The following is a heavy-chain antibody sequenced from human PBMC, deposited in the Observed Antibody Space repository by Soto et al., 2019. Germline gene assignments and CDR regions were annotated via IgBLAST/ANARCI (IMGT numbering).Heavy chain of an antibody. V-gene: IGHV4-34*01. CDR3: ARGASGYYDSTGYYSPYYFDY. CDR1: GGSFSGYY. D-gene: IGHD3-22*01. J-gene: IGHJ4*02. Sequence: PSETLSLTCAVCGGSFSGYYWSWIRQPPGKGLEWNGEINHSGSTNYNPSLKSRVTISVDTSKNQFSLKLSSVTAADTAVYYCARGASGYYDSTGYYSPYYFDYWGQGTLVTVSS. CDR2: INHSGST.